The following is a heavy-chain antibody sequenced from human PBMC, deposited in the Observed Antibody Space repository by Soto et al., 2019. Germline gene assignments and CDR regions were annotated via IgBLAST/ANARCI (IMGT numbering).Heavy chain of an antibody. CDR2: ISWNSGSI. CDR1: GFTFDDYA. D-gene: IGHD4-17*01. J-gene: IGHJ3*02. V-gene: IGHV3-9*01. Sequence: AGGSLRLSCAASGFTFDDYAMHWFRQAPGKGLEWVSGISWNSGSIGYADSVKGRFTISRDNAKNSLYLQMNSLRAEDTALYYCAKDMRVDYGDYGNAFDIWGQGTMVTVSS. CDR3: AKDMRVDYGDYGNAFDI.